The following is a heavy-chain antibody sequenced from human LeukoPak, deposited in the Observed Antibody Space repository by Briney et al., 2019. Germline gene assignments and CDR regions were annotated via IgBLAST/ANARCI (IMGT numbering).Heavy chain of an antibody. D-gene: IGHD3-9*01. CDR3: AGRGIVTGYFDF. CDR1: GDSITNSNFY. V-gene: IGHV4-39*01. CDR2: IFHSGST. Sequence: PSEPLSLTCTVSGDSITNSNFYWGWIRQSPGEGLEWIGSIFHSGSTNYNPSLKSRVTISVDTSKNQFYLRVRSVTAAETALYYCAGRGIVTGYFDFWGRGTLVTVSS. J-gene: IGHJ4*02.